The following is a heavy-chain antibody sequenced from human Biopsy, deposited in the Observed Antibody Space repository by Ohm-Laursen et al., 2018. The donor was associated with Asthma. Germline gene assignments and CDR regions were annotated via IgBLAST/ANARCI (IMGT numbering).Heavy chain of an antibody. J-gene: IGHJ4*02. Sequence: SLTLSCADSIFIFRNYAMHWVRQAPGKGPEWVAVISYDGSSIYYADSVKGRFTISRDNSKNTLSLQMNSLTAEDTAVYYCAREGVAGTHIEDWGQGSLVTVSS. CDR1: IFIFRNYA. V-gene: IGHV3-30-3*01. D-gene: IGHD6-19*01. CDR2: ISYDGSSI. CDR3: AREGVAGTHIED.